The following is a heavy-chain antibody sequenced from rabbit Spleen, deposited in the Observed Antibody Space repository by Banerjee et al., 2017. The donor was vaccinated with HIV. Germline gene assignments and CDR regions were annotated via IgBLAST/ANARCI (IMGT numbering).Heavy chain of an antibody. V-gene: IGHV1S45*01. CDR3: ARDVGSDGYDS. D-gene: IGHD4-2*01. CDR2: IPTSKSDTT. CDR1: GFSFSSNFW. J-gene: IGHJ2*01. Sequence: EESGGDLVKPEGSLTLTCTASGFSFSSNFWICWVRQAPGKGLEWIGCIPTSKSDTTWYASWVNGRFTISKTSSTTVDLKLTSLTAADTATYFCARDVGSDGYDSWGPGTLVTVS.